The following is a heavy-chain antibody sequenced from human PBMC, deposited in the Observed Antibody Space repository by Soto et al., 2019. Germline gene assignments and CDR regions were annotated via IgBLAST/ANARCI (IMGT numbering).Heavy chain of an antibody. V-gene: IGHV3-30-3*01. J-gene: IGHJ4*02. CDR1: GFTFSSYA. CDR2: ISYDGSNK. CDR3: ARVANTILYCSGGSCYGDY. D-gene: IGHD2-15*01. Sequence: GGSLRLSCAASGFTFSSYAMYWVRQAPGKGLEWVAVISYDGSNKYYADSVKGRFTISRDNSKNTLYLQMNSLRAEDTAVYYCARVANTILYCSGGSCYGDYWGQGTLVTVSS.